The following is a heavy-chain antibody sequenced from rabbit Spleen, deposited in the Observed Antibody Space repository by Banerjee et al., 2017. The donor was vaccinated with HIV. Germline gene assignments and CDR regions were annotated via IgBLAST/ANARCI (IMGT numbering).Heavy chain of an antibody. Sequence: QSLEESGGDMVKPGASLTLTCTASGFSFSTTYYICWVRQAPGKGLEWIGCGYPDGIGSTAYASWAKGRFPISKSSSSTVSLQMTSLTAADMATYFCARDCSGWGANFNLWGPGSLVTVS. D-gene: IGHD4-1*01. J-gene: IGHJ4*01. CDR1: GFSFSTTYY. CDR3: ARDCSGWGANFNL. V-gene: IGHV1S40*01. CDR2: GYPDGIGST.